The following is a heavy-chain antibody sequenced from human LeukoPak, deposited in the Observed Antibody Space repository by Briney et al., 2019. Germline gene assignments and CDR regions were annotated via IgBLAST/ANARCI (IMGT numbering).Heavy chain of an antibody. CDR3: ARSIGYYYTMDV. V-gene: IGHV3-11*01. D-gene: IGHD3-22*01. CDR2: TRGSGSDL. CDR1: GFSFSDYY. Sequence: GGSLRLSCVACGFSFSDYYMSWIRQAPGRGLEWISYTRGSGSDLYYADSVKGRFTISRDNANNSLYLQMNSLRAEDTAVYYCARSIGYYYTMDVWGQGTTVTVSS. J-gene: IGHJ6*02.